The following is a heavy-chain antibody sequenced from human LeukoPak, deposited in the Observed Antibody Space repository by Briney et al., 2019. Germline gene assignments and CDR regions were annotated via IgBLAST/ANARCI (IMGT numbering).Heavy chain of an antibody. CDR3: AKGFMGSVGAYFGY. J-gene: IGHJ4*02. CDR2: IHNSGSST. CDR1: GLTFSIYG. D-gene: IGHD1-26*01. Sequence: GVCLRLFCAASGLTFSIYGMSWVREAPGKGLVGGSSIHNSGSSTYYTDTVKGRFTISRDNSKNTLYLQMNSLRAEDTAVYYCAKGFMGSVGAYFGYWGQGTLVTVSS. V-gene: IGHV3-23*01.